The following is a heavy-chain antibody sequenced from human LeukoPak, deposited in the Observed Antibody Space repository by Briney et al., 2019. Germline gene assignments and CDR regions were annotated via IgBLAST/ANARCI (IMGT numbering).Heavy chain of an antibody. J-gene: IGHJ4*02. V-gene: IGHV4-39*07. CDR1: GVSISSSDYY. D-gene: IGHD5-24*01. CDR2: IYHSTST. Sequence: SETLSLTCTVSGVSISSSDYYWGWIRQPPGKGLEWIGSIYHSTSTYYNPSLTSRVTISVDTSKNQFSLKLSSVTAADTAVYYCARIQIGMATIFRYFDYWGQGTLVTVSS. CDR3: ARIQIGMATIFRYFDY.